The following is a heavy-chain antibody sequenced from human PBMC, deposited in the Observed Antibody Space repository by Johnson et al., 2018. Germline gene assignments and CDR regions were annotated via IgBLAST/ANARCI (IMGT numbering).Heavy chain of an antibody. CDR1: RYTFTSYE. CDR3: AREAAALSFDI. D-gene: IGHD6-13*01. J-gene: IGHJ3*02. V-gene: IGHV1-8*01. CDR2: MNPNSGNT. Sequence: QVQLVESGAEVKKSGASVKVSCKASRYTFTSYEINWVRQAPGQGLEWMGWMNPNSGNTGYAQKFQGRVTMPRKTSISTAYMELSRLRPEDTAVYYRAREAAALSFDIWGQGTMVTVSS.